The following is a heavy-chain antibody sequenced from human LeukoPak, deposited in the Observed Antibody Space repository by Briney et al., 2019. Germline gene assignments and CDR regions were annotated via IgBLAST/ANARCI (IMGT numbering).Heavy chain of an antibody. J-gene: IGHJ4*02. V-gene: IGHV4-39*01. Sequence: PSETLSLTCTVSGDSISGNSYYWVWTRQPPGRGLEWSGSINYSGNTYYSSSLRSRVTTSVDTSRNQFSLKLSSVTAADTAVYSCARILTSSSDGNYFDHWGQGTLVTVSS. CDR1: GDSISGNSYY. D-gene: IGHD2-2*01. CDR2: INYSGNT. CDR3: ARILTSSSDGNYFDH.